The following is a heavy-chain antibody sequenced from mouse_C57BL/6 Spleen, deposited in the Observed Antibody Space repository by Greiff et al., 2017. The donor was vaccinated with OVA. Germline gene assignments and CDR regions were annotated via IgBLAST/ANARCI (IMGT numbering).Heavy chain of an antibody. CDR1: GFSLTSYG. Sequence: VKLEESGPGLVQPSQSLSITCTVSGFSLTSYGVHWVRQSPGKGLEWLGVIWSGGSTDYNAAFISRLSISKDNSKSQVFFKMNSLQADDTAIYYCASPSLFITTVVEGYAMDYWGQGTSVTVSS. J-gene: IGHJ4*01. CDR3: ASPSLFITTVVEGYAMDY. D-gene: IGHD1-1*01. CDR2: IWSGGST. V-gene: IGHV2-2*01.